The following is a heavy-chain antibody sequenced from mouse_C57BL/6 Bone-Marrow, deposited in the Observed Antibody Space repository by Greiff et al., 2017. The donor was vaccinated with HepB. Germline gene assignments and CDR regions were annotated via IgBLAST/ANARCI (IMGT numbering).Heavy chain of an antibody. CDR3: AREFDIFIHRYFDY. Sequence: VQLQESGAELVKPGASVKISCKASGYAFSSYWMNWVKQRPGKGLEWIGQIYPGDGDTNYNGKFKGKATLTADKSSSTAYMQLSSLTSEDSAVYFCAREFDIFIHRYFDYWGQGTTLTVSS. V-gene: IGHV1-80*01. CDR2: IYPGDGDT. CDR1: GYAFSSYW. D-gene: IGHD1-1*01. J-gene: IGHJ2*01.